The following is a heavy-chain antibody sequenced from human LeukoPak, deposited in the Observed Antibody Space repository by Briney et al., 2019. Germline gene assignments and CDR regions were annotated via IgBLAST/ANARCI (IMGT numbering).Heavy chain of an antibody. CDR2: INHSEST. CDR3: KYSYGRGYFDY. J-gene: IGHJ4*02. Sequence: PSETLSLTCAVYGGSFSGYYWSWIRQPPGKGLEWIGEINHSESTNYNPSLKSRVTISVDMSKNQFSLKLSSVTAADTAVYYCKYSYGRGYFDYWGQGTLVTVSS. D-gene: IGHD5-18*01. V-gene: IGHV4-34*01. CDR1: GGSFSGYY.